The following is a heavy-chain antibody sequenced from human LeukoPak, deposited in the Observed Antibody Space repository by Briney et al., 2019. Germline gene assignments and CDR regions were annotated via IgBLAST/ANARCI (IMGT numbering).Heavy chain of an antibody. CDR1: GGSISSSNW. D-gene: IGHD4-17*01. CDR2: IYHSEST. Sequence: PSETLSLTGAGSGGSISSSNWWSWVRQPPGKGLEWIGGIYHSESTKYSPSLKGRVTISVDTSKNQFSLKLSSVTAADTAVYYCASAGNTVTQTEEPYYWGQGTLVTVSS. CDR3: ASAGNTVTQTEEPYY. J-gene: IGHJ4*02. V-gene: IGHV4-4*02.